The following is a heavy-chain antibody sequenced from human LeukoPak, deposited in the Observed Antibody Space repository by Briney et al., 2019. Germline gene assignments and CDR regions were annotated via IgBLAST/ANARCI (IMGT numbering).Heavy chain of an antibody. CDR1: GFTVSSNY. CDR2: ISGTSSYI. V-gene: IGHV3-21*06. Sequence: PGGSLRLSCAASGFTVSSNYMSWVRQAPGKGLEWVSSISGTSSYINYADSVKGRFTTSRDNAKNSLYLQMNSLRAEDTAVYYCARGRVSGWSNVDYWGQGTLVTVSS. CDR3: ARGRVSGWSNVDY. D-gene: IGHD6-19*01. J-gene: IGHJ4*02.